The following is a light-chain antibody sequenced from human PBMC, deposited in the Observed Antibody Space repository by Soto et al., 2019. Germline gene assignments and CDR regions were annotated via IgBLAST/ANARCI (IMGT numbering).Light chain of an antibody. Sequence: DIQMTQSPSSLSASVGDRVTITCRASQSIRNYLNWYQQKPGKAPELLIYDASNLHSGVPSKFSGSGSGTDFTLTISSLQPEDFATYYCQQSYSSPRAFGQGTKVEIK. CDR2: DAS. CDR3: QQSYSSPRA. CDR1: QSIRNY. V-gene: IGKV1-39*01. J-gene: IGKJ1*01.